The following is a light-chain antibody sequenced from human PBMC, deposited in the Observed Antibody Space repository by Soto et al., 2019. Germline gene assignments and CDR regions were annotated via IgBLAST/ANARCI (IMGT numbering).Light chain of an antibody. CDR2: DVN. V-gene: IGLV2-8*01. Sequence: QSVLTQPPSASGSPGQSVTISCTGTSSDVGGYIFVSWYQQHPDKVPKLIIYDVNKRPSGVPDRFSGSKYGNTASLTVSGLQAEVEGDYYCVSFAGGTYVFGTGTKVTVL. J-gene: IGLJ1*01. CDR3: VSFAGGTYV. CDR1: SSDVGGYIF.